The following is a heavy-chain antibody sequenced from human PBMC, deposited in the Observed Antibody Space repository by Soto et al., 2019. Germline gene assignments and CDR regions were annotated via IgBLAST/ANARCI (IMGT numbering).Heavy chain of an antibody. CDR2: IYHSGST. V-gene: IGHV4-30-2*01. Sequence: SETLSLTCAVSGGSISSGGYSWSWIRQPPGKGLEWIGYIYHSGSTYYNPSLKSRVTISVDRSKNQFSLKLSSVTAADTAVYYCASGVYCSSTRCSFDYWGQGTLVTVSS. D-gene: IGHD2-2*01. CDR3: ASGVYCSSTRCSFDY. CDR1: GGSISSGGYS. J-gene: IGHJ4*02.